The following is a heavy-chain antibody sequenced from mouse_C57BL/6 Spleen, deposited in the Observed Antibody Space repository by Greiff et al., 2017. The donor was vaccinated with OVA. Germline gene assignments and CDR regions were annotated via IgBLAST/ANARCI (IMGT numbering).Heavy chain of an antibody. V-gene: IGHV1-55*01. CDR2: IYPGSGST. Sequence: QVQLQQPGAELVKPGASVKMSCKASGYTFTSYWLTWVKQRPGQGLEWIGDIYPGSGSTNYNEKFKSKATLTVDTSSSTAYMQLSSLTSEDSAVYYCARLTLGSSSFDYWGQGTTLTVSS. CDR1: GYTFTSYW. D-gene: IGHD1-1*01. CDR3: ARLTLGSSSFDY. J-gene: IGHJ2*01.